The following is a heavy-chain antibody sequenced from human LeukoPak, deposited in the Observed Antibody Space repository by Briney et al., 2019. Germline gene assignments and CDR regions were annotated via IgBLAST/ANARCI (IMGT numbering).Heavy chain of an antibody. Sequence: SETLSLTCAVYGGSFSGYYWSWIRQPPGKGLEWIGEINHSGSTNYNPSLKSRVTMSLGTSENQFYLNLTSVTAADTAMYFCARWRGRGWFDPWGQGTPVTVSS. V-gene: IGHV4-34*10. J-gene: IGHJ5*02. CDR1: GGSFSGYY. CDR2: INHSGST. CDR3: ARWRGRGWFDP.